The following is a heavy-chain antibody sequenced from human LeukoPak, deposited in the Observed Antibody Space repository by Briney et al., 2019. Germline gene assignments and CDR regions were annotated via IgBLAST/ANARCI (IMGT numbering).Heavy chain of an antibody. CDR3: AGFSSSWYTY. V-gene: IGHV3-30-3*01. CDR1: GFTFSSYA. Sequence: GALRLSCAASGFTFSSYAMHWVRQAPGKGLEWVAVISYDGSNKNYADSVKGRFTISRDNSKNTLYVQMNSLRPEDTAVYYCAGFSSSWYTYWGQGTLVTVSS. CDR2: ISYDGSNK. J-gene: IGHJ4*02. D-gene: IGHD6-13*01.